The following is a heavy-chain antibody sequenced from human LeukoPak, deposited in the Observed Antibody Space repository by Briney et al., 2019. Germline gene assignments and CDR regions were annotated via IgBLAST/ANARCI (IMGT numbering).Heavy chain of an antibody. J-gene: IGHJ4*02. CDR1: GFTFSSYS. CDR2: ISSSSSYI. CDR3: AKDSWPEWGGYDKSDY. Sequence: GGSLRLSCAASGFTFSSYSMNWVRQAPGKGLERVSSISSSSSYIYYADSVKGRFTISRDNAKNSLYLQMNSLRAEDTAVYYCAKDSWPEWGGYDKSDYWGQGTLVTVSS. D-gene: IGHD5-12*01. V-gene: IGHV3-21*01.